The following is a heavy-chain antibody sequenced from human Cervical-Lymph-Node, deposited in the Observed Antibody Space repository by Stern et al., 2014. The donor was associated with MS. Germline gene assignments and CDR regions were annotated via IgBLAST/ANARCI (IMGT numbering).Heavy chain of an antibody. CDR2: LDWDDDK. Sequence: QVTLRESGPTLVKPTQTLTLTCTFSGFSLSSSGMSVSWIRQPPGKALEWLALLDWDDDKYYTTYLKTRLTISKDTSKNQVVLTMTNMDPVDTATYYCARLQGHWYFDVWGRGTLVTVSS. V-gene: IGHV2-70*01. CDR3: ARLQGHWYFDV. J-gene: IGHJ2*01. CDR1: GFSLSSSGMS.